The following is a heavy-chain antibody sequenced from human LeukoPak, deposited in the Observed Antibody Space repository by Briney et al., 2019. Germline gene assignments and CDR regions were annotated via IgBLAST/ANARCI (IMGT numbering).Heavy chain of an antibody. Sequence: SETLSLTCTVSGGSISSYYWSWIRQPPGKGLEWIGYIYYSGSTNYNPSLKSRVTISVDTSKNQFSLKLSSVTAADTAVYYCARTGLSWADYWGQGTLVTVSS. CDR3: ARTGLSWADY. D-gene: IGHD3-16*01. CDR2: IYYSGST. J-gene: IGHJ4*02. CDR1: GGSISSYY. V-gene: IGHV4-59*12.